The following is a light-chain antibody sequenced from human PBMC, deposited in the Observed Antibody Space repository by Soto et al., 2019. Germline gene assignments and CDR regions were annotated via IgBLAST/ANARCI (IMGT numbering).Light chain of an antibody. CDR2: DVS. Sequence: QSVLTQPASVSGAPGQSITISCTGTSSDVGGYNYVSWYQQHPGKAPKLMIYDVSNRPSGVSNRFSGSKSGNTASLTISGLQAEDEADYYGTSYTGSSTLCLLGTGTNVTV. CDR3: TSYTGSSTLCL. CDR1: SSDVGGYNY. V-gene: IGLV2-14*01. J-gene: IGLJ1*01.